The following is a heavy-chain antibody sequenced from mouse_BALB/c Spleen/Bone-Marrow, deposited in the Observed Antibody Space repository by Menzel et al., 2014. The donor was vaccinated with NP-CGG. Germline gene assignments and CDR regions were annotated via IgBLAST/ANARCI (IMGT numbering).Heavy chain of an antibody. D-gene: IGHD2-1*01. V-gene: IGHV2-6*02. CDR3: ARYGNYAVDY. Sequence: QVQLQQPGPGLVAPSQSLSITCTVSGFSLSSYGVHWVRQSPGKGPEWLVVIWSDGTTTYNSALKSRLSISKDNSKNQVFLKMNSLQTDDAAIYYCARYGNYAVDYWGQGTSVTVSS. CDR1: GFSLSSYG. CDR2: IWSDGTT. J-gene: IGHJ4*01.